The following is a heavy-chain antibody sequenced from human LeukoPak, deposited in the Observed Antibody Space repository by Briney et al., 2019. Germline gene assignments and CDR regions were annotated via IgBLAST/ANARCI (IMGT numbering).Heavy chain of an antibody. CDR2: IRYDGSNT. Sequence: GRSLRLSCAASGFTFSSYAMHWVRQAPGKGLEWVAFIRYDGSNTYYADSVKGRFIISRDNPRSTLYLQMINLRFEDTAVYYCAEGLGEQWVVMGYFDNWGVGALVTVSS. CDR1: GFTFSSYA. J-gene: IGHJ4*02. CDR3: AEGLGEQWVVMGYFDN. D-gene: IGHD6-19*01. V-gene: IGHV3-30-3*02.